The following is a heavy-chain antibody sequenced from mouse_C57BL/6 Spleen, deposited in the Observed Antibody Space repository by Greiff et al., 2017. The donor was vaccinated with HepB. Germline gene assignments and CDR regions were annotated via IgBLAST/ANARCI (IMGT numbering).Heavy chain of an antibody. V-gene: IGHV1-26*01. CDR1: GYTFTDYY. Sequence: EVQLQQSGPELVKPGASVKISCKASGYTFTDYYMNWVKQSHGKSLEWIGDINPNNGGTSYNQKFKGKATLTVDKSSSTAYMELRSLTSEDSAVYYWARGYYGSHWYFDVWGTGTTVTVSS. J-gene: IGHJ1*03. CDR2: INPNNGGT. D-gene: IGHD1-1*01. CDR3: ARGYYGSHWYFDV.